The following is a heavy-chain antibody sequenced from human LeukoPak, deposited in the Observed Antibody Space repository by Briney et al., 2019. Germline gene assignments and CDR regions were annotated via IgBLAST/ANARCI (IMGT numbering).Heavy chain of an antibody. V-gene: IGHV4-30-4*01. CDR1: GGSVSSGDNY. Sequence: SQTLSLTCTVSGGSVSSGDNYWTWIRQPPGKGLEWIGYIYYSGSTYYNPSLKSRVSISIDTSKNQFSLRLSSVTAADTAVYYCAKRDTVLATGYWGQGTLVTASS. CDR3: AKRDTVLATGY. D-gene: IGHD5-18*01. J-gene: IGHJ4*02. CDR2: IYYSGST.